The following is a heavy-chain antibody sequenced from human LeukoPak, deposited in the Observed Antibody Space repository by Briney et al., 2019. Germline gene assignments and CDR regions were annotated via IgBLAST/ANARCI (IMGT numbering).Heavy chain of an antibody. CDR3: ARDKLQRGDAFDI. CDR2: IYTGGDT. J-gene: IGHJ3*02. V-gene: IGHV3-53*01. Sequence: GGSLRLSCAASGFTVSSNYMRWVRQAPGKGLEWVSVIYTGGDTYYADSVKGRFTIPRDNSKNTVYLQMNSLRAEDTAVYYCARDKLQRGDAFDIWGQGTMVTVSS. CDR1: GFTVSSNY.